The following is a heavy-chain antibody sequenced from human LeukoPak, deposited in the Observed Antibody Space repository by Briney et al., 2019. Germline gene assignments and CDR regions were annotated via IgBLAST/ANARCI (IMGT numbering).Heavy chain of an antibody. CDR3: ARFIRGVSDY. CDR2: TYYSGST. D-gene: IGHD3-10*01. CDR1: GGSISSSSYY. Sequence: PSETLSLTCTVSGGSISSSSYYWGWIRQPPGKGLEWIGSTYYSGSTYYNPSLKSRVTISVDTSKNQFSLKLSSVTAADTAVYYCARFIRGVSDYCGQGTLVTVSS. J-gene: IGHJ4*02. V-gene: IGHV4-39*01.